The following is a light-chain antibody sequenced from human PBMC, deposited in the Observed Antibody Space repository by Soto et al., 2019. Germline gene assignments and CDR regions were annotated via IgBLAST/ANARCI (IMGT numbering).Light chain of an antibody. CDR3: QQYGTSPQT. CDR1: QSISSTY. J-gene: IGKJ1*01. V-gene: IGKV3-20*01. Sequence: EIVLTQSPGTLSLSPGERTTLSCRASQSISSTYFAWYQQKPGQAPRLLIYGASIRATGIPDRFSGSGSGTDFTLTISRLEPEDFAVYYCQQYGTSPQTFGQGTRVEIK. CDR2: GAS.